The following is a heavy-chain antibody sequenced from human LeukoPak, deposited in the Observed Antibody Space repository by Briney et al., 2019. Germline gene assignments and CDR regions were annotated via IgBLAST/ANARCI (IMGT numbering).Heavy chain of an antibody. CDR1: GYTFTGYY. J-gene: IGHJ6*03. CDR2: INPNSGGT. Sequence: ASVKVSCKASGYTFTGYYMHWVRQAPGRGLEWMGWINPNSGGTNYAQKFQGRVTMTRNTSISTAYMELSSLRSEDTAVYYCARGQENTAMALYYYYYMDVWGKGTTVTISS. CDR3: ARGQENTAMALYYYYYMDV. V-gene: IGHV1-2*02. D-gene: IGHD5-18*01.